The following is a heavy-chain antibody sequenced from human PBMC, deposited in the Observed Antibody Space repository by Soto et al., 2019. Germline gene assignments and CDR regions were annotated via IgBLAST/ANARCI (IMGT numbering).Heavy chain of an antibody. Sequence: QVQLVQSGAEVKKPGSSVKVSCKASGGNFNNYAISWVRQAPAQGLPWMGGIIPIIDTTHYAQKLQGRVTISADRGRTTVYMELTGLTSDDSATYFCAREPRDRAAFRLWGQGTVVTVSS. CDR2: IIPIIDTT. V-gene: IGHV1-69*06. D-gene: IGHD6-25*01. CDR1: GGNFNNYA. J-gene: IGHJ3*01. CDR3: AREPRDRAAFRL.